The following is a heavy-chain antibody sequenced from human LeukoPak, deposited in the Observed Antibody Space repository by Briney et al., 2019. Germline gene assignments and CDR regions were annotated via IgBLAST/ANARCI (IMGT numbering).Heavy chain of an antibody. V-gene: IGHV3-30*02. Sequence: GGSLRLSCAASGFTFSSYAMHWVRQAPGKGLEWVSFIRFDGRIEYYAKSVKGRFTISRVNSMNTLFLQMNSLGPEDTALYYCAKVYSGGRSLDQWGQGILVTVSS. J-gene: IGHJ4*02. CDR3: AKVYSGGRSLDQ. D-gene: IGHD6-19*01. CDR1: GFTFSSYA. CDR2: IRFDGRIE.